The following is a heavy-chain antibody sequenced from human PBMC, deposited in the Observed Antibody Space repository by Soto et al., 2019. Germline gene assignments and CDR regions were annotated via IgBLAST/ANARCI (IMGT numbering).Heavy chain of an antibody. V-gene: IGHV4-34*01. CDR3: ARGPTVSWAYYFDY. D-gene: IGHD4-17*01. Sequence: PSETLSLTCAVYGGSFSGYYWSWIRQPPGKGLEWIGEINHSGSTNYNPSLKSRVTISVDTSKNQFSLKLSSVTAADTAVYYCARGPTVSWAYYFDYWGQGTLVTVSS. J-gene: IGHJ4*02. CDR2: INHSGST. CDR1: GGSFSGYY.